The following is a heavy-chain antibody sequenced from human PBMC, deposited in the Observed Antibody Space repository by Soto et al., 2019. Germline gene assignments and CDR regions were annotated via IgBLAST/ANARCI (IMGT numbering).Heavy chain of an antibody. CDR2: INPATGAA. V-gene: IGHV1-2*02. CDR3: AMGGGVGVAGYAAFDM. D-gene: IGHD3-3*01. J-gene: IGHJ3*02. Sequence: QLHLVQSGAVVKKPGASVTVSCSASGYPVTAYYMHWVRQAPGRGLGWMGGINPATGAAKYTQTLPGRVTMTRDTATCTVFMELSGLTSEGTAGFCVAMGGGVGVAGYAAFDMWGQGTLVTVSS. CDR1: GYPVTAYY.